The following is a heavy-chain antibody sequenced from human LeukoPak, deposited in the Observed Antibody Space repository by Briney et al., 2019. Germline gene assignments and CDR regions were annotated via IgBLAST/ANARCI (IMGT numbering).Heavy chain of an antibody. V-gene: IGHV4-39*01. CDR1: GGSISNSNYY. D-gene: IGHD3-22*01. CDR3: ARSGYDSSGYYYLFDY. Sequence: SETLSLTCTVSGGSISNSNYYWGWIRQPPGKGLEWIGSIYYSGSTYYNPSLKSRVTISVDTSRDQFSLKLNSVTAADTAVYYCARSGYDSSGYYYLFDYWGQGTLVTVSS. CDR2: IYYSGST. J-gene: IGHJ4*02.